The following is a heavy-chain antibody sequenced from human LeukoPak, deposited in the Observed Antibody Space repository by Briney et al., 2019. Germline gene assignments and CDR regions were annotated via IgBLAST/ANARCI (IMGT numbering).Heavy chain of an antibody. J-gene: IGHJ6*02. V-gene: IGHV4-59*12. CDR3: AGELATISMPRRPYGMDV. D-gene: IGHD5-12*01. Sequence: NSSETLSLTCTVSGGSISSYYWSWIRQPPGKGLEWIGYIYYSGSTNYNPSLKSRVTISVDTSKNQFSLKLSSVTAADTAVYYCAGELATISMPRRPYGMDVWGQGTTVTVSS. CDR2: IYYSGST. CDR1: GGSISSYY.